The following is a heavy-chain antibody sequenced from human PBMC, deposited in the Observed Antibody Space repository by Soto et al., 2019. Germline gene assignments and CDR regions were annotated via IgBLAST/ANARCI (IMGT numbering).Heavy chain of an antibody. J-gene: IGHJ4*02. D-gene: IGHD3-3*01. V-gene: IGHV3-53*01. CDR3: AKAFLLALGVVRPVGY. Sequence: GGSLRLSCAASGFTVSANYMTWVRQAPGKGLEWVSVIYSGGTTYYADSVRGRFTISRDNSKNTLYLQMNSLRAEDTAVYYCAKAFLLALGVVRPVGYWGQGTLVTVSS. CDR2: IYSGGTT. CDR1: GFTVSANY.